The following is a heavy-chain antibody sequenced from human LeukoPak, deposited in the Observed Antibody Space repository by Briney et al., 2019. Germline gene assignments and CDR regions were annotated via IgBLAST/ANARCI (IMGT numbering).Heavy chain of an antibody. Sequence: SGTLSLTCTVSGGSISSYYWSWIRQPPGKGLEWIGYIYYSGSTKYNPSLKSRVTISVDTSKNQFSLKLNSVTAADTAVYYCARHAGTTGYYFDSWGQGTLVTVSS. CDR1: GGSISSYY. D-gene: IGHD1-1*01. CDR2: IYYSGST. CDR3: ARHAGTTGYYFDS. V-gene: IGHV4-59*08. J-gene: IGHJ4*02.